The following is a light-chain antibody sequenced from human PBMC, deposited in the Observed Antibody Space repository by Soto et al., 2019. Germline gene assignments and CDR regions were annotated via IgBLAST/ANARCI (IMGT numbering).Light chain of an antibody. CDR2: DNN. CDR3: ETWDDSLTAAV. V-gene: IGLV1-51*01. Sequence: QSVLTQPPSVSAAPGQKVTIACYGSNSNIGNNYVSWYQQLPGTTPKLLIYDNNQRPSGIPDRFSASKSGTSATLAITGLQTGDEADYYCETWDDSLTAAVFGGGTKLTVL. CDR1: NSNIGNNY. J-gene: IGLJ2*01.